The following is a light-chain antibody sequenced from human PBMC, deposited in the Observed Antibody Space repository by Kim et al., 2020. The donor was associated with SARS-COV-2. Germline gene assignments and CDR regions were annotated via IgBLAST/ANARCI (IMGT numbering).Light chain of an antibody. CDR3: NSRDSSGNHWV. CDR2: GKN. V-gene: IGLV3-19*01. J-gene: IGLJ3*02. Sequence: ALGQTVRIKSQGDSLRSYYASWYQQKPGQAPVLVIYGKNNRPSGIPDRFSGSSSGNTASLTITGAQAEDEADYYCNSRDSSGNHWVFGGGTQLTVL. CDR1: SLRSYY.